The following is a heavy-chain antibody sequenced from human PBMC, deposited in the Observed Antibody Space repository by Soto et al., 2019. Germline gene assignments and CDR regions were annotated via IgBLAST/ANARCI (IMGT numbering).Heavy chain of an antibody. CDR2: ISGSGGST. V-gene: IGHV3-23*01. CDR1: GFTFSSYA. D-gene: IGHD6-13*01. CDR3: AKGIAAAGYYYYGMDV. Sequence: EVQLLESGGGLVQPGGSLRLSCAASGFTFSSYAMRWVRQAPGKGLEWVSAISGSGGSTYYADSVKGRFTISRDNSKNTLYLQMNSLRAEDTAVYYCAKGIAAAGYYYYGMDVWGQGTTVTVSS. J-gene: IGHJ6*02.